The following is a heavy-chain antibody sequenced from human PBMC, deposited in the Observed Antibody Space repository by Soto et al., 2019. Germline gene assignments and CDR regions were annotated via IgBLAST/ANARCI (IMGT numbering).Heavy chain of an antibody. CDR2: IYYNGNT. Sequence: SETLSLTCTVSGGSISSDYWTWFRHSSEKGMEWIGYIYYNGNTNANPSLKSRVTISMDTSKNQFSLRLSSVTAADTAVYFCARTFSLGNWYVFDRWGQGSLVT. J-gene: IGHJ4*02. CDR1: GGSISSDY. D-gene: IGHD1-1*01. CDR3: ARTFSLGNWYVFDR. V-gene: IGHV4-59*01.